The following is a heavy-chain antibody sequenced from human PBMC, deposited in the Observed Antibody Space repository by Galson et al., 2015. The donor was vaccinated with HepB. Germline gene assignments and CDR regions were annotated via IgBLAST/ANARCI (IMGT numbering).Heavy chain of an antibody. D-gene: IGHD1-14*01. V-gene: IGHV1-46*03. J-gene: IGHJ4*02. Sequence: SVKVSCKASGYTFTNYYMHWVRQAPGQGLEWMGIINPGSGGTIYAQKFQGRVTLTRDTSTSTVYMELSDLRSEDTAVYYCSREDELIWLTASPITPRILKFRGQGTLVTVSS. CDR3: SREDELIWLTASPITPRILKF. CDR1: GYTFTNYY. CDR2: INPGSGGT.